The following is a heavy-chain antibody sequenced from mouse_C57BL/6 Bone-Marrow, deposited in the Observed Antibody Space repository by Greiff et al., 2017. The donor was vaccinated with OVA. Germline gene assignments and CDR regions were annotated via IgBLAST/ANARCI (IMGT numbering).Heavy chain of an antibody. V-gene: IGHV1-54*01. CDR2: INPGSGGT. D-gene: IGHD4-1*01. Sequence: QVQLKESGAELVRPGTSVKVSCKASGYAFTNYLIEWVKQRPGQGLEWIGVINPGSGGTNYNEKFKGKATLTADKSSSTAYMQLSSLTSEDSAVYFCARELGRPLYYWGQGTTLTLSS. CDR3: ARELGRPLYY. J-gene: IGHJ2*01. CDR1: GYAFTNYL.